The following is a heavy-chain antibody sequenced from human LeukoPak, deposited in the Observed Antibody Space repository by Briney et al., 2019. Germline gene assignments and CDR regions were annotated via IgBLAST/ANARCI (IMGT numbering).Heavy chain of an antibody. CDR3: ARASSGAIYYDSSGYYSFGY. CDR2: INPSGGST. D-gene: IGHD3-22*01. J-gene: IGHJ4*02. CDR1: GYTFTSYY. Sequence: GASVKVSCKASGYTFTSYYMHWVRQAPGQGLECMGIINPSGGSTSYAQKFQGRVTMTRDTSTSTVYMELSSLRSEDTAVYYCARASSGAIYYDSSGYYSFGYWGQGTLVTVSS. V-gene: IGHV1-46*01.